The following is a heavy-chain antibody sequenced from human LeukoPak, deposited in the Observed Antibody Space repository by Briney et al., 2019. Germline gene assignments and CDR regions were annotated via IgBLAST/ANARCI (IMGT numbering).Heavy chain of an antibody. CDR3: AKDKSCSGGGCYHPEYFQH. J-gene: IGHJ1*01. CDR2: ISGSGGST. V-gene: IGHV3-23*01. D-gene: IGHD2-15*01. Sequence: GGSLRLSCAASGFTFSSYAMSWVRQAPGKGLEWVSAISGSGGSTYYADSVKGRFTISRDNSKNTLYLQMNSLRAEDTAVYYCAKDKSCSGGGCYHPEYFQHWGQGTLVTVSS. CDR1: GFTFSSYA.